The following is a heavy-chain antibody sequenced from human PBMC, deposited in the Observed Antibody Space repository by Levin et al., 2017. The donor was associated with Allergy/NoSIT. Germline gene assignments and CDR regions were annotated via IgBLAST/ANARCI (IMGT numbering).Heavy chain of an antibody. CDR2: IYYSGST. Sequence: SETLSLTCTVSGGSISSSSYYWGWIRQPPGKGLEWIGSIYYSGSTYYNPSLKSRVTISVDTSKNQFSLRLSSVTAADTAVYYCARHGTRSRTTHVWGYNWFDPWGQGTLVTVSS. V-gene: IGHV4-39*01. CDR1: GGSISSSSYY. J-gene: IGHJ5*02. D-gene: IGHD3-16*01. CDR3: ARHGTRSRTTHVWGYNWFDP.